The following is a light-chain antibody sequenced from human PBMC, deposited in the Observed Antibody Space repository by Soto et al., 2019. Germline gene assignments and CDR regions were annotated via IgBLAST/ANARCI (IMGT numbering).Light chain of an antibody. J-gene: IGLJ2*01. V-gene: IGLV2-8*01. CDR2: EVN. Sequence: SALSQPPSASGSPGQSVTLSCTGTSNDVGGYDYVSWFQQHPGKAPKLMIYEVNKRPSGVPDRFSGSTSGNTASLTVSGLQAEDEADYYCSSYAGSNIVLFGGGTKLTVL. CDR3: SSYAGSNIVL. CDR1: SNDVGGYDY.